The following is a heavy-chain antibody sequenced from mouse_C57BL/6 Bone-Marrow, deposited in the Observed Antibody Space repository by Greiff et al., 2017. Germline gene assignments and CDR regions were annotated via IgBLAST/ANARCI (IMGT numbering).Heavy chain of an antibody. J-gene: IGHJ1*03. V-gene: IGHV1-59*01. D-gene: IGHD1-1*01. CDR1: GYTFTSYW. Sequence: VQLQQSGAELVRPGTSVKLSCKASGYTFTSYWMPWVKQRPGKGLEWIGVIDPSDSYTNYNQKFKGKATLTVDTSSSTAYMQLSSLTSEDSAVYYCASPFITTVVAKRYFDVWGTGTTVTVSS. CDR2: IDPSDSYT. CDR3: ASPFITTVVAKRYFDV.